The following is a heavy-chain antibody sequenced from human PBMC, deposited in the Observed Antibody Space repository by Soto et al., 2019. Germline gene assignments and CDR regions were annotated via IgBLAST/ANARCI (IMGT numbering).Heavy chain of an antibody. CDR2: IDPSDSYT. Sequence: PGESLKISCKGSGYSFTSYWISWVRQMPGKGLEWMGRIDPSDSYTNYSPSFQGHVTISADKSISTAYLQWSSLKASDTAMYYCARNGDSSGYPDAFDIWGQGTMVTVSS. CDR1: GYSFTSYW. V-gene: IGHV5-10-1*01. J-gene: IGHJ3*02. CDR3: ARNGDSSGYPDAFDI. D-gene: IGHD3-22*01.